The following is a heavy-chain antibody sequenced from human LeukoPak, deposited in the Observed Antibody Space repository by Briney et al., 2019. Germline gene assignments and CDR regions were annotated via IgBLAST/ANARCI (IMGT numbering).Heavy chain of an antibody. Sequence: ASVKVSCKASGYTFTSYGISWVRQAPGQGLEWMGWISAYNGNTNYAQKLQGRVTMTTDTSTSTAYMELRSLRSDDTAVYYCARGAAPYGDYRNWFDPWGQETLVTVSS. D-gene: IGHD4-17*01. J-gene: IGHJ5*02. CDR2: ISAYNGNT. CDR1: GYTFTSYG. CDR3: ARGAAPYGDYRNWFDP. V-gene: IGHV1-18*01.